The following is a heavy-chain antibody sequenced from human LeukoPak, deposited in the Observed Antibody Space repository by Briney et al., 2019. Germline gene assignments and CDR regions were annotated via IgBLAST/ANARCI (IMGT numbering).Heavy chain of an antibody. CDR1: GFTFTTYW. D-gene: IGHD5-12*01. Sequence: GGSLRLSCAASGFTFTTYWMTWVSQAPGKGLEWGSGINWNGGSTGYADSVKGRFTISRDNVKNSLFLQMNSLRVEDTALYYCARDGVVATIGDNWFDPWGQGTLVIVSS. V-gene: IGHV3-20*04. CDR3: ARDGVVATIGDNWFDP. J-gene: IGHJ5*02. CDR2: INWNGGST.